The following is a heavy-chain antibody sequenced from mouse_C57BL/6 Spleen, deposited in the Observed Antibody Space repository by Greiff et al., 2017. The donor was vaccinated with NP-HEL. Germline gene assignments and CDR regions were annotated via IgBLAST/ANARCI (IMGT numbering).Heavy chain of an antibody. Sequence: EVQGVESGGDLVKPGGSLKLSCAASGFTFSSYGMSWVRQTPDKRLEWVATISSGGSYTYYPDSVKGRFTISRDNAKNTLYLQMSSLKSEDTAMYYCARHSTTVVAPLFDYWGQGTTLTVSS. J-gene: IGHJ2*01. CDR3: ARHSTTVVAPLFDY. V-gene: IGHV5-6*01. CDR1: GFTFSSYG. CDR2: ISSGGSYT. D-gene: IGHD1-1*01.